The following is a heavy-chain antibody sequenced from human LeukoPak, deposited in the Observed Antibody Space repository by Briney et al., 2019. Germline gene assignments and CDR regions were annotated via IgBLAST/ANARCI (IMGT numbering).Heavy chain of an antibody. CDR1: GGSIISSNYY. V-gene: IGHV4-39*07. CDR3: ARDPLRGLDY. J-gene: IGHJ4*02. CDR2: IYYRGST. Sequence: PSETLSLTCAVSGGSIISSNYYWGWTRQPPGKGLEWIGNIYYRGSTYYNPSLESRVTISVDTSKNQFSLKLSSVTAADTAVYYCARDPLRGLDYWGQGTLVTVSS.